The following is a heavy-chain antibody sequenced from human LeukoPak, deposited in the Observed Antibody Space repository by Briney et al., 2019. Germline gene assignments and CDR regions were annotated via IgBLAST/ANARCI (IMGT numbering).Heavy chain of an antibody. Sequence: SETLSLTCAVYGGSFSGYYRSWIRQHPGKGLEWIGYIYYSGSTYYNPSLKSRVTISVDTSKNQFSLKLSSVTAADTAVYYCARAPVLGYSYGQYYFDYWGQGTLVTVSS. D-gene: IGHD5-18*01. J-gene: IGHJ4*02. CDR3: ARAPVLGYSYGQYYFDY. V-gene: IGHV4-31*11. CDR2: IYYSGST. CDR1: GGSFSGYY.